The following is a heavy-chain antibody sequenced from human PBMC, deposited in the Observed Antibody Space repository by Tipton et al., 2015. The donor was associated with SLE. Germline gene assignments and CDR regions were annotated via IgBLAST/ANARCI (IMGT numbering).Heavy chain of an antibody. V-gene: IGHV1-69*05. CDR2: IIPIFGTA. J-gene: IGHJ1*01. CDR1: GGTFSSYA. CDR3: AGGVKQLVRAEYFQH. D-gene: IGHD6-6*01. Sequence: QLVQSGAEVKKPGSSVKVSCKASGGTFSSYAISWVRQAPGQGLEWMGGIIPIFGTANYAQKFQGRVTITTDESTSTAYMELSSLRSGEPAVYYCAGGVKQLVRAEYFQHWGQGPLVTVSS.